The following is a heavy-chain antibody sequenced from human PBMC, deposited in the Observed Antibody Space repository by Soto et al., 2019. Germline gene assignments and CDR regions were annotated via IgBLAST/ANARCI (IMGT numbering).Heavy chain of an antibody. CDR3: ARDSGRAARKYYYYYYMDV. J-gene: IGHJ6*03. V-gene: IGHV4-59*01. CDR2: IYYSGST. D-gene: IGHD6-6*01. CDR1: GGSISSYY. Sequence: SETLSLTCTVSGGSISSYYWSWIRQPPGKGLEWIGYIYYSGSTNYNPSLKSRVTISVDTSKNQFSLKLSSVTAADTAVYYCARDSGRAARKYYYYYYMDVWGKGTTVTVSS.